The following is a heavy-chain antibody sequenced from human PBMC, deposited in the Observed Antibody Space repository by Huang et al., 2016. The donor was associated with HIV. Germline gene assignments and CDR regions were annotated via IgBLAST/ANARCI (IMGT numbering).Heavy chain of an antibody. CDR2: CYPFASKS. CDR3: AKGRRAFDV. CDR1: GYSFSIYW. J-gene: IGHJ3*01. V-gene: IGHV5-51*03. Sequence: EVQLVQSGAEVKKPGESLKISCTGSGYSFSIYWIAWVRQMPGKGLEWMGICYPFASKSTYSPSFEGHVSISVDKSINTVYLHWSSLKASDTAIYYCAKGRRAFDVWGQGTWVTVSS.